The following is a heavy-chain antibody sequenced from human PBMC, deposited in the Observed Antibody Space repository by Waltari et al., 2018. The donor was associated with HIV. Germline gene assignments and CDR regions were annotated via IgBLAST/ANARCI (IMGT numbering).Heavy chain of an antibody. CDR3: ASAAGPFDN. D-gene: IGHD6-13*01. V-gene: IGHV3-33*01. CDR2: IWSDGSNN. J-gene: IGHJ4*02. CDR1: GLILSIYG. Sequence: VQLVEAGGGVVQPARCLSLSCDATGLILSIYGMHWVRQAPGKGLEWVAVIWSDGSNNYYADSVKGRFTISRDNSKNTLYLQMNSLRAEDTAVYYCASAAGPFDNWGQGTLVTVSS.